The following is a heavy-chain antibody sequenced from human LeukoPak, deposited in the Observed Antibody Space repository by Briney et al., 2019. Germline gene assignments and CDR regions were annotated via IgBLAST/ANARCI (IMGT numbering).Heavy chain of an antibody. CDR1: GYTFIGYY. J-gene: IGHJ5*02. CDR2: ISPNRGGT. V-gene: IGHV1-2*02. Sequence: GASVKVSCKASGYTFIGYYMHWVRQAPGQGLEWMGWISPNRGGTNYAQKFQGRVTMTRDTSISTAYMELSRLRSDDTAVYYCARAFEGGFDPWGQGTLVTVSS. CDR3: ARAFEGGFDP.